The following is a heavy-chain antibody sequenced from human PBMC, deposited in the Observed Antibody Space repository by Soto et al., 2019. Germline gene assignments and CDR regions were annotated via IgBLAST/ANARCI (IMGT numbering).Heavy chain of an antibody. D-gene: IGHD3-10*01. CDR3: ARDGSERPATY. J-gene: IGHJ4*02. CDR2: FYNGGTT. Sequence: SETLSLTCTVSGGSISTYDWIWIRQPPGKGLEWIGVFYNGGTTNYSPSLKSRVTISVDTSKNQFSLKLNSVTAADTAVYYCARDGSERPATYWGQGILVTVSS. V-gene: IGHV4-59*01. CDR1: GGSISTYD.